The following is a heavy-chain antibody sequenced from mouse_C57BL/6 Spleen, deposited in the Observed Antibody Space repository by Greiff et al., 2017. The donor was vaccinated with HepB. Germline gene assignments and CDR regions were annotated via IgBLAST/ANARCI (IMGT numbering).Heavy chain of an antibody. J-gene: IGHJ1*03. CDR3: ARSITLYGSSPLDFDV. Sequence: VQLQQPGAELVKPGASVKLSCKASGYTFTSYWMHWVKQRPGQGLEWIGMIHPNSGSTNYNEKFKSKATLTVDKSSSTAYMQLSSLTSEDSAVYYCARSITLYGSSPLDFDVWGTGTTVTVSS. CDR2: IHPNSGST. CDR1: GYTFTSYW. V-gene: IGHV1-64*01. D-gene: IGHD1-1*01.